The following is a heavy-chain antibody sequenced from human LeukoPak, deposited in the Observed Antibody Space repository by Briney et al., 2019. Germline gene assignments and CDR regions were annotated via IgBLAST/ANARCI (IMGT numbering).Heavy chain of an antibody. CDR1: GFIFNNYG. D-gene: IGHD3-22*01. CDR2: ISNDGGGT. V-gene: IGHV3-23*01. J-gene: IGHJ5*02. CDR3: AKGSSGYFVDL. Sequence: GGSLRLSCAASGFIFNNYGLIWVRQAPGKGLEWVSAISNDGGGTNYADFVKGRFTISRDNSRNTLFLQMNSLRAEDTALYYCAKGSSGYFVDLWGQGTLVTVSS.